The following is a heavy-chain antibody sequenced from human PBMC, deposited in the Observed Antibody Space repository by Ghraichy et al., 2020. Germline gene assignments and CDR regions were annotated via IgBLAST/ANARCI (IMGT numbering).Heavy chain of an antibody. CDR2: IYYSGST. CDR1: GGSISSGGYS. CDR3: ARVQSPLGYYDSSGYCDY. V-gene: IGHV4-30-4*07. J-gene: IGHJ4*02. D-gene: IGHD3-22*01. Sequence: SETLSLTCAVSGGSISSGGYSWSWIRQPPGKGLEWIGYIYYSGSTYYNPSLKSRVTISVDTSKNQFSLKLSSVTAADTAVYYCARVQSPLGYYDSSGYCDYWGQGTLVTVSS.